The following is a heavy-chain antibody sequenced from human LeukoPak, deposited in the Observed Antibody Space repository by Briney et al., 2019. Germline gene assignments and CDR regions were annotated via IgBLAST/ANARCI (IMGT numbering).Heavy chain of an antibody. D-gene: IGHD1-26*01. CDR2: ISAYNGNT. J-gene: IGHJ5*02. CDR3: ARVSYMGWFDP. Sequence: ASVTVSCKASGYTFTSYGISWVRQAPRQGLEGMGWISAYNGNTNYAHKLQGRVTITTDTSTSTAYMELRSLRSDDTAVYYCARVSYMGWFDPWGQGTLVTVSS. V-gene: IGHV1-18*01. CDR1: GYTFTSYG.